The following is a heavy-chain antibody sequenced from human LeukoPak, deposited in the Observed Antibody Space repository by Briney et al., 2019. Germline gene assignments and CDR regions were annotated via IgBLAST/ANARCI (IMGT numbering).Heavy chain of an antibody. CDR2: IYYSGTT. J-gene: IGHJ6*02. CDR3: ARHSYNYYGLDV. Sequence: SETLSLTCTVSGGSISPYYWSWIRQPPGKGLEWIGYIYYSGTTNYNPSLKSRVTMSEDTSNNHLSLRLTSVTAADTALYYCARHSYNYYGLDVWGQGTTITVSS. V-gene: IGHV4-59*08. CDR1: GGSISPYY.